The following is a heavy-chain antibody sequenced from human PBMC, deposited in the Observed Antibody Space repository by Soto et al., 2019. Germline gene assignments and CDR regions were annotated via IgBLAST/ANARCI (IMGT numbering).Heavy chain of an antibody. J-gene: IGHJ6*02. Sequence: VQLVESGGGVVQPGRSLRLSCAASGFTFSSYGMHWVRQAPGKGLEWVAVISYDGSNKYYADSVKGRFTISRDNSKNTLYLQMNSLRAEDTAVYYCAKLPGTTDFSVWGQGTTVTVSS. V-gene: IGHV3-30*18. D-gene: IGHD3-10*01. CDR3: AKLPGTTDFSV. CDR1: GFTFSSYG. CDR2: ISYDGSNK.